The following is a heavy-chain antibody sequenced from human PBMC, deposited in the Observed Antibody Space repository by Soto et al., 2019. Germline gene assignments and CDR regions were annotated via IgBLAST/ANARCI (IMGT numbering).Heavy chain of an antibody. CDR3: ARVRLSNYYGIGPMGD. J-gene: IGHJ4*02. CDR1: GFTFSSYG. V-gene: IGHV3-30*03. CDR2: ISYDGSNK. D-gene: IGHD3-10*01. Sequence: PGGSLRLSCAASGFTFSSYGMHWVRQAPGKGLEWVAVISYDGSNKYYADSVKGRFTISRDNSKNTLYLQMNSLRAEDTAVYYCARVRLSNYYGIGPMGDRGQGTLVTVSS.